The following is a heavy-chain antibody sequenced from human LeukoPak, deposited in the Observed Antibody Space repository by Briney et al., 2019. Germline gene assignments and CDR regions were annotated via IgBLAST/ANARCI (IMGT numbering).Heavy chain of an antibody. CDR3: ARIIRGSFSSLGYMDV. V-gene: IGHV4-59*01. Sequence: SETLSLTCSVSGGSISQYYRGWIRQPPGKRLEWMGQIYSSGSTDYNPSLKSRVSISMDSSENQFSLKLSSPTAADTAVYYCARIIRGSFSSLGYMDVWGKGTTVTVSS. D-gene: IGHD3-10*01. CDR2: IYSSGST. CDR1: GGSISQYY. J-gene: IGHJ6*03.